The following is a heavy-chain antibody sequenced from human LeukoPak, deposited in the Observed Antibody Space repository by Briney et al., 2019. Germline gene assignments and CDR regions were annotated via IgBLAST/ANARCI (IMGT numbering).Heavy chain of an antibody. CDR2: IIPILGIA. V-gene: IGHV1-69*04. D-gene: IGHD1-26*01. CDR3: ARGAVGATSFDY. J-gene: IGHJ4*02. CDR1: GGTFSSYA. Sequence: SVKVSCKASGGTFSSYAISWVRQAPGQGLEWMGRIIPILGIANYAQKFQGRVTITADKSTSTAYMELSSLRSEDTAVYYCARGAVGATSFDYWGQGTLVTVSS.